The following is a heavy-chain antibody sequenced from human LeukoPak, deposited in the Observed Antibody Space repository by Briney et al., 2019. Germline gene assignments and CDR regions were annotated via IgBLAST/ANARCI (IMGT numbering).Heavy chain of an antibody. CDR3: AKGRGWEASYYYYYMDV. Sequence: GGSLRLSCAASGFTFSSYEMNWVRQAPGKGLEWVSYISSSSSTIYYADSVKGRFTISRDNAKNSLYLQMNSLRAEDTAVYYCAKGRGWEASYYYYYMDVWGKGTTVTISS. CDR1: GFTFSSYE. J-gene: IGHJ6*03. V-gene: IGHV3-48*03. D-gene: IGHD1-26*01. CDR2: ISSSSSTI.